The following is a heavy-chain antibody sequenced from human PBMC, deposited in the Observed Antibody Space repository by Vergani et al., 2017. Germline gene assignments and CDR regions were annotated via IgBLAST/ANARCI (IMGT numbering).Heavy chain of an antibody. CDR3: AIYRHPDLTIFHYFYYGMDV. CDR1: GVTFSSHA. Sequence: QVQLVQSGAEVKKPGSSVKVSCKASGVTFSSHAISWVRQAPGQGLEWMGGIIPIFGTANYAQKFQGRVTITADESTSTAYMELSSLRSEDTAVYYCAIYRHPDLTIFHYFYYGMDVWGQGTTVTVSS. D-gene: IGHD3-9*01. V-gene: IGHV1-69*12. CDR2: IIPIFGTA. J-gene: IGHJ6*02.